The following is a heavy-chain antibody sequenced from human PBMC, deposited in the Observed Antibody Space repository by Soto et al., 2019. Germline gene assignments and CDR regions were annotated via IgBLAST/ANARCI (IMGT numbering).Heavy chain of an antibody. CDR3: AKDRLAGNFDY. V-gene: IGHV3-64*04. CDR1: GFTFSSYA. Sequence: GGSLRLSCSASGFTFSSYAMHWVRQAPGKGLEYVSAISSNGGSTYYADSVKGRFTISRDNSKNTLYLQMSGLRVEDTAVYYCAKDRLAGNFDYWGQGTQVTVSS. J-gene: IGHJ4*02. CDR2: ISSNGGST.